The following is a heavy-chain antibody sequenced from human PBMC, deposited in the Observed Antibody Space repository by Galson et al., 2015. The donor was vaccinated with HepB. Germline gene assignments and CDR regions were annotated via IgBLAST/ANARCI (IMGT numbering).Heavy chain of an antibody. Sequence: SVKVSCKASGGTFSSYTISWVRQAPRQGLEWMGRIIPILGIATYAQKFQGRVTITADKSTSTAYMELSILRSEDTAVYYCAREELDYYDSSGYYVLDYWGQGTLVTVSS. CDR2: IIPILGIA. J-gene: IGHJ4*03. CDR1: GGTFSSYT. D-gene: IGHD3-22*01. CDR3: AREELDYYDSSGYYVLDY. V-gene: IGHV1-69*04.